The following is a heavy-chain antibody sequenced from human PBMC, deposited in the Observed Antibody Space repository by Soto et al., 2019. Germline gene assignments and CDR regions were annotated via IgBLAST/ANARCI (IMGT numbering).Heavy chain of an antibody. D-gene: IGHD6-13*01. CDR2: INTNGVNR. CDR1: GFTFSNYA. J-gene: IGHJ5*02. CDR3: TKDWQHDT. Sequence: EVQLLQSGGGLVQPGGSLRLSCAASGFTFSNYAMSWVRQAPGKGLECVSTINTNGVNRHYADSVEGRFSVSRDNSKNTLSLQMNSLRAEDTAVYYCTKDWQHDTWGQGTLVTVSS. V-gene: IGHV3-23*01.